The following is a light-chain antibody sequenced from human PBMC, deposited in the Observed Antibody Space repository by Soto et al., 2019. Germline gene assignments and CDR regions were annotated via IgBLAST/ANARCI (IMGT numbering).Light chain of an antibody. J-gene: IGLJ1*01. CDR1: SSDVGGYNY. CDR3: CSYAGSYV. Sequence: QSALTQPRSVSGSPGQSVTISCTGTSSDVGGYNYVSWYQQHPGKAPKLMIYDVSKRPSGVPDRFSGSKSGNTASLTISGLQXEXDADYYCCSYAGSYVFGTGTKVTVL. CDR2: DVS. V-gene: IGLV2-11*01.